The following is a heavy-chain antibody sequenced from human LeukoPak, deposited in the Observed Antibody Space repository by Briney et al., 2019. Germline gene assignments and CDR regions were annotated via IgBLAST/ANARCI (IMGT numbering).Heavy chain of an antibody. Sequence: PSETLSLTCTVSGGSISSYYWSWIRQPPGKGLEWIGYIYYSGSTNYNPSLKSRVTISVDTSKNQFSLKLSSVTAADTAVYYCARAGGYNSPLDYWGQGTLVTVSS. D-gene: IGHD5-24*01. CDR1: GGSISSYY. CDR3: ARAGGYNSPLDY. J-gene: IGHJ4*02. CDR2: IYYSGST. V-gene: IGHV4-59*01.